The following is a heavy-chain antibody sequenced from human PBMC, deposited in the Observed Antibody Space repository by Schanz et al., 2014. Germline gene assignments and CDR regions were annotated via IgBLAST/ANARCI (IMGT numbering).Heavy chain of an antibody. CDR3: ARPIYDLWSGSFDY. V-gene: IGHV3-30*03. CDR1: GFTFSTHG. J-gene: IGHJ4*02. D-gene: IGHD3-3*01. CDR2: ISYDGNNQ. Sequence: QAQLVESGGGVVQPGRSLRLSCAASGFTFSTHGMHWVRQAPGKGLEWVAFISYDGNNQYYADSVKGRFTISRDNSKNTLYLQMNSLRAEDTAVYYCARPIYDLWSGSFDYWGQGTLVTVSS.